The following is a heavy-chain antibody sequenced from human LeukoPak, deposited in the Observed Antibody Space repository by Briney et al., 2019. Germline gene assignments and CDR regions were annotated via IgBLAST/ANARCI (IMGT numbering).Heavy chain of an antibody. Sequence: ASVKVSCKASVNTFSDYYIHWVRQAPGQGLEWMGWISPKSGGTNYAQNFQGRVTMTRDTSINTAYMELSRLRPDDTAVYYCARHNYDFDFDSWGQGALVTVSS. V-gene: IGHV1-2*02. J-gene: IGHJ4*02. CDR2: ISPKSGGT. CDR1: VNTFSDYY. CDR3: ARHNYDFDFDS. D-gene: IGHD3-3*01.